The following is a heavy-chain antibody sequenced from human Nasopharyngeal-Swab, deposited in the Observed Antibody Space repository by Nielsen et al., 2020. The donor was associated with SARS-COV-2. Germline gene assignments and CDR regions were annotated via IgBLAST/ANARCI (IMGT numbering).Heavy chain of an antibody. CDR1: GFSLSTSGMC. V-gene: IGHV2-70*01. CDR2: IDWDDDK. D-gene: IGHD4-17*01. J-gene: IGHJ4*02. Sequence: SGPTLVKPTQTLTLTCTFSGFSLSTSGMCVSWIRQPPGKALEWLALIDWDDDKYYSTSLRTRLIISKDTSKNQVVLTMTNMDPVDTATYYCARTTSMTTVTNPFDYWGQGTLVTVSS. CDR3: ARTTSMTTVTNPFDY.